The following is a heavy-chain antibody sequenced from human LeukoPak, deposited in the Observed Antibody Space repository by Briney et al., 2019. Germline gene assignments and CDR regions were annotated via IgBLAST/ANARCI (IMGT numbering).Heavy chain of an antibody. J-gene: IGHJ4*02. D-gene: IGHD3-22*01. Sequence: SETLSLTCTVSGASITSSSYYWGWTRQPPGKGLEWIGSNYYSGNTYHNLSLKSRVTISVDTSKKQFSLRLSSVTAADTAVYYCARQLLIFDSSAFDFWGQGALVTVSS. V-gene: IGHV4-39*01. CDR2: NYYSGNT. CDR3: ARQLLIFDSSAFDF. CDR1: GASITSSSYY.